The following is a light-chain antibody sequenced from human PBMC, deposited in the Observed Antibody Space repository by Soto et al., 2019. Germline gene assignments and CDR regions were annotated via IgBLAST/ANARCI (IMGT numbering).Light chain of an antibody. J-gene: IGKJ2*01. V-gene: IGKV1-39*01. CDR1: QRFSSY. Sequence: DIQMTQSPSSLSASVGDRVTITCRASQRFSSYLNWYQQKPGKAPKLLMYAASSLQSGVPSRFSGSGSGTDFTLTISSLQPEDFATYYCQQTYNTPYTFGQGTKLEIK. CDR2: AAS. CDR3: QQTYNTPYT.